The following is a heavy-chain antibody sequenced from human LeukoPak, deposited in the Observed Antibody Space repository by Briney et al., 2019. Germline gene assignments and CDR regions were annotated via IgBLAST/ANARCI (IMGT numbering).Heavy chain of an antibody. J-gene: IGHJ4*02. V-gene: IGHV1-69*05. CDR3: ARGIAVAGPPHFDY. CDR2: IIPIFGTA. Sequence: SVKVSCKASGGTFSSYAISWVRQAPRQGLEWMGGIIPIFGTANYAQKFQGRVTITTDESTSTAYMELSSLRSEDTAVYYCARGIAVAGPPHFDYWGQGTLVTVSS. D-gene: IGHD6-19*01. CDR1: GGTFSSYA.